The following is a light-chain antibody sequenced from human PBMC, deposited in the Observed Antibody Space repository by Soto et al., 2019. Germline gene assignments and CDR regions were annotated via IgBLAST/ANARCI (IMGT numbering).Light chain of an antibody. CDR3: QQYGSSPLT. Sequence: DIVLTQSPGTLSLSPGEGATLSCRASQSVSSSYLAWYQQKPGQPPRLVIYGASSRATGIPDRFRGRGSGTDFTLTISRLEPEDFAVYYCQQYGSSPLTFVGGTKLDIK. CDR2: GAS. CDR1: QSVSSSY. J-gene: IGKJ4*01. V-gene: IGKV3-20*01.